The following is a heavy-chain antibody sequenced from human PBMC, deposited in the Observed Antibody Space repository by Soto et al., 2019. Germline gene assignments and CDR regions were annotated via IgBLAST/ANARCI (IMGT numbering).Heavy chain of an antibody. CDR3: ARAYCTNGVCPKYYYYGMDV. D-gene: IGHD2-8*01. V-gene: IGHV1-3*01. J-gene: IGHJ6*02. Sequence: GPSVKVSCKASGYTFSSYAMHWVRLAPGQRLEWMGWINAGNGNTKYSQKFQGRVTMTRNTSISTAYMELSSLRSEDTAVYYCARAYCTNGVCPKYYYYGMDVWGQGTTVTVSS. CDR1: GYTFSSYA. CDR2: INAGNGNT.